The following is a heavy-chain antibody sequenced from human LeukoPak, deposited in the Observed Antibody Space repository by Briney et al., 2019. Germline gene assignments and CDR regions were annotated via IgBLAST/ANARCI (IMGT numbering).Heavy chain of an antibody. Sequence: GGSLRLSCAVSGFTFSSYWMSWVRQAPGKGLEWVANIKQDGSEKYYVDSVKGRFTISRDNAKNSLYLQMNSLRAEDTAVYYCARGTAYCGGDCYLSGSEAFDIWGQGTMVTVSS. V-gene: IGHV3-7*03. CDR1: GFTFSSYW. CDR2: IKQDGSEK. J-gene: IGHJ3*02. CDR3: ARGTAYCGGDCYLSGSEAFDI. D-gene: IGHD2-21*02.